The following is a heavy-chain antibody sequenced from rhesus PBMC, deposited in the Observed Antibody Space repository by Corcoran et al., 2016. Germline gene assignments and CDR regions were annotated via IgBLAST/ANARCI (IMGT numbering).Heavy chain of an antibody. D-gene: IGHD3-3*01. CDR1: GGSFSSYW. CDR3: ARTRRGITIFGD. Sequence: QVQLQESGPGLVKPSETLSLTCAVSGGSFSSYWWSWIRQPPGKGQEGMGEIKGKRGSTNYNPSLKGRVTISKDASKNQFSLKLGSVSAADTAVYYGARTRRGITIFGDWGQGVLVTVSS. CDR2: IKGKRGST. V-gene: IGHV4-80*01. J-gene: IGHJ4*01.